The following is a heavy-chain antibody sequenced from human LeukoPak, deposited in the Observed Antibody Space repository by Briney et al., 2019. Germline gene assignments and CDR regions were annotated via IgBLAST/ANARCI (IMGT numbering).Heavy chain of an antibody. Sequence: GGSLRLSCAASGFTVSSNYMSWVRQAPGKGLEWVSVIYSGGDTFYVDSVKGRFTISRDNAKNSLYLQMNSLRAEDTAVYYCARGRYDFWSGYYTFDYWGQGTLVTVSS. CDR2: IYSGGDT. CDR3: ARGRYDFWSGYYTFDY. D-gene: IGHD3-3*01. J-gene: IGHJ4*02. CDR1: GFTVSSNY. V-gene: IGHV3-66*01.